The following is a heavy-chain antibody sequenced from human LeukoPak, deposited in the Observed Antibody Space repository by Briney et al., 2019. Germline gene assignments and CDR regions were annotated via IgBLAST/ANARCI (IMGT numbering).Heavy chain of an antibody. J-gene: IGHJ5*02. Sequence: GGSLRLSCVASGFTFSSYWMHWVRQAPGKGLVWVSRINGDESSTSYADSVKGRFTISRDNAKNTLYLQMNSLRAEDTAVYYCARPNGSGVYNWFDPWGQGTLVTVSS. CDR2: INGDESST. V-gene: IGHV3-74*01. CDR1: GFTFSSYW. D-gene: IGHD3-10*01. CDR3: ARPNGSGVYNWFDP.